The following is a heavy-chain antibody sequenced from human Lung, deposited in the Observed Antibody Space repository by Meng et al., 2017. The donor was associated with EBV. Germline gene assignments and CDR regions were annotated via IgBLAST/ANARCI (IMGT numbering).Heavy chain of an antibody. CDR1: GYTFTGYY. CDR2: INPNSGGT. D-gene: IGHD1-26*01. J-gene: IGHJ4*02. CDR3: ARVEVGITSGDY. Sequence: VQLGQLGAEVNKPGASVKVSCKASGYTFTGYYMHWVRQAPGQGLEWMGWINPNSGGTNYAQKFQGWVTMTRDTSISTAYMELRSLRSDDTAVYYCARVEVGITSGDYWGQGTLVTVSS. V-gene: IGHV1-2*04.